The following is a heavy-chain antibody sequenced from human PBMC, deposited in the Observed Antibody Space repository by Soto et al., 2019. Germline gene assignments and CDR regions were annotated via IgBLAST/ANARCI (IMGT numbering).Heavy chain of an antibody. CDR1: GFPFSSSW. D-gene: IGHD1-1*01. Sequence: GGSLRLSCAASGFPFSSSWMDWVRQAPGKGLEWVANIKGDGSQTSYVDSVKGRFTVSRDNAENALFLQMRSLRVEDTAVYFCARVSFSSHTTRRPHDHWGQGTLVTVSS. J-gene: IGHJ4*02. CDR3: ARVSFSSHTTRRPHDH. CDR2: IKGDGSQT. V-gene: IGHV3-7*01.